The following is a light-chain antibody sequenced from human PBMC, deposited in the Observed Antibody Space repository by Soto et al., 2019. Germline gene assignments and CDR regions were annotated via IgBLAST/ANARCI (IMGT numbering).Light chain of an antibody. V-gene: IGKV1-5*03. Sequence: DIQMTQSPSTLSASVGDRVTITCRASQSISSWLAWYQQKPGTAPKLLIYKASSLQSGVPSRFSGRGSGTEFTLTISSLQPDDFATYYCQQYVTAFRSFGQGTKVDI. J-gene: IGKJ1*01. CDR3: QQYVTAFRS. CDR1: QSISSW. CDR2: KAS.